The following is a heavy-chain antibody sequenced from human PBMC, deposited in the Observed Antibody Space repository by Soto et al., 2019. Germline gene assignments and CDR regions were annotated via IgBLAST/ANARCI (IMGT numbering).Heavy chain of an antibody. V-gene: IGHV2-5*02. D-gene: IGHD6-6*01. CDR1: GFSLSTRGVG. CDR3: AHSYSSSPDDGFDV. J-gene: IGHJ3*01. Sequence: QITLKESGQTLVKPTQMLTLTCTFSGFSLSTRGVGVGWIRQPPGEALEWLALIYWDDDERYSPSLRSRLTITKETSKNQVVLTMTNMEPVDTGTYFCAHSYSSSPDDGFDVWGQGTRVTVSS. CDR2: IYWDDDE.